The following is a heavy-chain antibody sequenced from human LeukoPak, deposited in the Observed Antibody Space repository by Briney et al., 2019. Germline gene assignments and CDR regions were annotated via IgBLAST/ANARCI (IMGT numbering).Heavy chain of an antibody. D-gene: IGHD2-15*01. J-gene: IGHJ6*03. CDR1: GGSISSSIYF. CDR2: IHYSGST. Sequence: SETLSLTCTVSGGSISSSIYFWGWIRQPPGKGLEWIGSIHYSGSTYHDPSLKSRVTVSLDTSKNQFSLKLSSVTATDTAVYYCARGYCSGGSCYSSYYYSYMDVWGKGTTVTVSS. V-gene: IGHV4-39*01. CDR3: ARGYCSGGSCYSSYYYSYMDV.